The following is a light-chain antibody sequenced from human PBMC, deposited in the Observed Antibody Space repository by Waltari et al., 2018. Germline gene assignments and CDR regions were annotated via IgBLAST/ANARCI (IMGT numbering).Light chain of an antibody. CDR2: DAS. CDR1: QSVSSY. J-gene: IGKJ4*01. V-gene: IGKV3-11*01. CDR3: QQRANWPLT. Sequence: EIVLTQSPATLSLSPGERATLSCRDSQSVSSYLGWYQQKPGQAPRLLIYDASNRATGIPARFSGSGSGTDFTLTISSLEFEDFAVYYCQQRANWPLTFGGGTKVEIK.